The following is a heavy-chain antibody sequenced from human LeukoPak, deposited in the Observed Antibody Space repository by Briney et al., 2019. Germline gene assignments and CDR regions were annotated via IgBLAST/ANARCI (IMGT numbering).Heavy chain of an antibody. J-gene: IGHJ4*02. Sequence: SETLSLTCAVYGGSFSGYHWSWIRQPPGKGLEWIGEINHSGSTNYNPSLKSRVTISVDSSKNQFSLKLSSVTAADTAVYYCARKGAIAAHFDYWGQGTLVTVSS. V-gene: IGHV4-34*01. D-gene: IGHD6-13*01. CDR2: INHSGST. CDR3: ARKGAIAAHFDY. CDR1: GGSFSGYH.